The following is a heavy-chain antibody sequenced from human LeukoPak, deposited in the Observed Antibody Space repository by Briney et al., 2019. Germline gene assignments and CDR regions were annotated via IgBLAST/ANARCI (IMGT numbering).Heavy chain of an antibody. J-gene: IGHJ3*02. CDR1: GGSFSGYY. V-gene: IGHV4-34*01. CDR3: AGGRPDAFDI. Sequence: SETLSLTCAVYGGSFSGYYWSWIRQPPGKGLEWIGEINHSGSTNYNPSLKSRVTISVDTSKNQFSLKLSSVTAADTAVYYCAGGRPDAFDIWGQGTMVTVSS. CDR2: INHSGST.